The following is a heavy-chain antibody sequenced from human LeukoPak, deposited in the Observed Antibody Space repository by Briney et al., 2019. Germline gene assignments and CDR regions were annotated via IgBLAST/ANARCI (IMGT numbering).Heavy chain of an antibody. CDR1: GFSFSKFA. CDR3: TRDPNGDYVGAFES. Sequence: GGSLRLSCAASGFSFSKFAMTWVCQAPGKGLEWVSSITGGHFPTYYTDSVKGRFTISRDNSKNTLYLQMNSLRADDTAVYYCTRDPNGDYVGAFESWGQGTLVTVSS. V-gene: IGHV3-23*01. D-gene: IGHD4-17*01. J-gene: IGHJ5*01. CDR2: ITGGHFPT.